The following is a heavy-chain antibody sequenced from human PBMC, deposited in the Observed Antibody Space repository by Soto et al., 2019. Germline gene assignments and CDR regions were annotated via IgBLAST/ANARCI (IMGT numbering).Heavy chain of an antibody. CDR2: INHSGST. J-gene: IGHJ4*02. CDR1: GGSFSGYY. CDR3: VRAWGKGAARPPDY. V-gene: IGHV4-34*01. D-gene: IGHD6-6*01. Sequence: QVQLQQWGAGLLKPSETLSLTCAVYGGSFSGYYWSWIRQPPGKGLEWIGEINHSGSTNYNPSLKSRVTISVDTSKNQFSLKLSSVTAADTAVYYCVRAWGKGAARPPDYWGQGNLVTVSS.